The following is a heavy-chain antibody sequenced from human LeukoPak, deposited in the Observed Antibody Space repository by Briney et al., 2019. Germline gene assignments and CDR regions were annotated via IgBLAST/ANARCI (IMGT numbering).Heavy chain of an antibody. CDR1: GFTFSSYA. V-gene: IGHV3-23*01. D-gene: IGHD5-18*01. CDR2: ISGSGGST. Sequence: PGGSLRLSCAASGFTFSSYAMSWVRQAPGKGLEWVSAISGSGGSTYYADSVKGRFTISRDNSKNTVFLQMDSLRAEDTAQYYCSRERGDREFDYWGQGIMDTVSS. CDR3: SRERGDREFDY. J-gene: IGHJ4*02.